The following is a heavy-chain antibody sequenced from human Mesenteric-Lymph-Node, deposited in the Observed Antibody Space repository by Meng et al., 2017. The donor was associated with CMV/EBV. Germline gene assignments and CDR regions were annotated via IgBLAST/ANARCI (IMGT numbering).Heavy chain of an antibody. CDR1: GFTFSSYA. CDR3: ARGTVIPYYYYGMDV. CDR2: IYSGTTST. D-gene: IGHD4-11*01. Sequence: GGSLRLSCAASGFTFSSYAMTWVRQAPGKGLEWVSIIYSGTTSTYYADSVKGRFTSSRDNSKSTMYLQMNSLRAEDTAVYYCARGTVIPYYYYGMDVWGQGTTVTVS. V-gene: IGHV3-23*03. J-gene: IGHJ6*02.